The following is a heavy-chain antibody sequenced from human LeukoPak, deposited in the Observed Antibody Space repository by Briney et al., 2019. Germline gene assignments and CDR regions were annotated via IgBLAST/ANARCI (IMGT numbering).Heavy chain of an antibody. V-gene: IGHV3-23*01. J-gene: IGHJ4*02. CDR2: ISGSGDST. D-gene: IGHD6-13*01. CDR1: GFTFRSYD. CDR3: ARGSNQQPFHFDY. Sequence: PGGSLRLSCAASGFTFRSYDMSWVRQAPGKGLEWVSAISGSGDSTYYADSVKGRFTISRDNSKNTLYLQMNSLRAEDTAVYYCARGSNQQPFHFDYWGQGTLVTVSS.